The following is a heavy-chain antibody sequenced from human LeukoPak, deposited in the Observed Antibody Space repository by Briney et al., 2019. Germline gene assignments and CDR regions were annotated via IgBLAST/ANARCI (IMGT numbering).Heavy chain of an antibody. CDR2: IEPAGSDK. Sequence: AGGSLRLSCVASGFTFTNHWMSWVRQAPGKGLEWVANIEPAGSDKYYMDSVRGRFTISRDNAKNSLYLQMNSLRAEDTAVYYCAKDGHGYGDYYFDYWGPGTLVTVSS. V-gene: IGHV3-7*03. CDR1: GFTFTNHW. CDR3: AKDGHGYGDYYFDY. D-gene: IGHD4-17*01. J-gene: IGHJ4*02.